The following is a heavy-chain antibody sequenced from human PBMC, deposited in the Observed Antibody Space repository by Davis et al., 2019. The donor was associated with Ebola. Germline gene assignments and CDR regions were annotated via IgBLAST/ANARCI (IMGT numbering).Heavy chain of an antibody. V-gene: IGHV1-69*13. CDR3: ARDDPGYSSSWYFSYYGMDV. D-gene: IGHD6-13*01. CDR1: EGPFRKHG. J-gene: IGHJ6*02. CDR2: IIPTFGTS. Sequence: SSVTVSCMTSEGPFRKHGFSWVRPPPGQGLEWMGGIIPTFGTSTYTQEFQGRVTITADESTSTAYMELSSLRSEDTAVYYCARDDPGYSSSWYFSYYGMDVWGQGTTVTVSS.